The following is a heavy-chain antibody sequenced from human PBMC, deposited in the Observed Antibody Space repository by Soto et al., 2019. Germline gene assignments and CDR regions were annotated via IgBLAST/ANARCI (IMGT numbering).Heavy chain of an antibody. V-gene: IGHV4-61*01. CDR1: GGSVSSGSYY. CDR2: IYYSGST. J-gene: IGHJ4*02. Sequence: QVQLQESGPGLVKPSETLSLTCTVSGGSVSSGSYYWSWIRQPPGKGLEWIGYIYYSGSTNYNPSLKSRVAISVDTAKNQCSLELSSVTAADTAVYYCARGDRHGTGFGYWVQGTLVTVSS. CDR3: ARGDRHGTGFGY. D-gene: IGHD3-16*01.